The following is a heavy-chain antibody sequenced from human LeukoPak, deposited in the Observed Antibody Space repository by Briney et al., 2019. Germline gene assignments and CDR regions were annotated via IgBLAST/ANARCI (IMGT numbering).Heavy chain of an antibody. CDR1: GFTVSTNY. CDR3: ARGQFDY. CDR2: IFSGGST. Sequence: GVSLRLSCSASGFTVSTNYLSWVRQAPGKGLEWVSVIFSGGSTKYADSVKSRFTISRDISNNTLYLQMNSLRAEDTAIYYCARGQFDYWGQGTLVTVSS. V-gene: IGHV3-53*01. J-gene: IGHJ4*02.